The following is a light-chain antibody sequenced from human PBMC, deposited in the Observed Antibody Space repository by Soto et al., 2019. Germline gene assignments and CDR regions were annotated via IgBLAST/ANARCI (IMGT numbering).Light chain of an antibody. CDR1: SSDDGGYNY. Sequence: QSARAQPASVSGSPGQSITISCTGTSSDDGGYNYVSWYQQHPGKAPKLMIYEVSNRPSGVSNRFSGSKSGNTASLTISGLQAEDEADYYCSSYTTISTLEVFGGGTKVTVL. J-gene: IGLJ3*02. CDR2: EVS. V-gene: IGLV2-14*01. CDR3: SSYTTISTLEV.